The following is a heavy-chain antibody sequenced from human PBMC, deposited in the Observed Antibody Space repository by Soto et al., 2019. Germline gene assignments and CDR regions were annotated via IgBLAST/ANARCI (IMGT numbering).Heavy chain of an antibody. Sequence: QVQLVQSGAEVKNPGSSVKVSCKASGGTFSSYAISWVRQAPGQGLEWMGGIIPIFGTANYAQKFQGRVTITGDESTSTAYMEVSSLRSEDTAVYYCAGDGSSSRAWDAFDICCQGTMVTVSS. D-gene: IGHD6-6*01. CDR3: AGDGSSSRAWDAFDI. CDR2: IIPIFGTA. CDR1: GGTFSSYA. V-gene: IGHV1-69*01. J-gene: IGHJ3*02.